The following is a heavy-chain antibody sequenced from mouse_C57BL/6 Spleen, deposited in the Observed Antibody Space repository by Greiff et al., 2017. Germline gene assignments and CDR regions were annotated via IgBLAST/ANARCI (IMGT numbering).Heavy chain of an antibody. CDR1: GFTFSSYG. V-gene: IGHV5-6*01. D-gene: IGHD1-1*01. CDR2: ISSGGSYT. J-gene: IGHJ2*01. Sequence: EVQGVESGGDLVKPGGSLKLSCAASGFTFSSYGMSWVRQTPDKRLEWVATISSGGSYTYYPDSVKGRFTISRDKAKNTLYLQMSSLKSEDAAMYYCARQEYYYGSSLYFDYWGQGTTLTVSS. CDR3: ARQEYYYGSSLYFDY.